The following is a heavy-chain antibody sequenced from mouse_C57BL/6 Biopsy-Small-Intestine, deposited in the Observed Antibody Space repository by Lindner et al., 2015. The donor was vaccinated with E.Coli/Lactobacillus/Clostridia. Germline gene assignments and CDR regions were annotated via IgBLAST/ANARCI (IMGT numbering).Heavy chain of an antibody. Sequence: VQLQESGAELAKPGASVKLSCKASGYTFTSYWMHWVKQRPGQGLEWIGYINPSSGYTKYNQKFKDKATLTADKSSNTAYMQLSSLTYEDSAVYFCARIYEGWYFDVWGTGTTVTVSS. CDR2: INPSSGYT. J-gene: IGHJ1*03. CDR3: ARIYEGWYFDV. D-gene: IGHD1-1*01. CDR1: GYTFTSYW. V-gene: IGHV1-7*01.